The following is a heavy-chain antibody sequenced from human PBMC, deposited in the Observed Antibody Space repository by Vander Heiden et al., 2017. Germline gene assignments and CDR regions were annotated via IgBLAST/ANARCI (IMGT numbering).Heavy chain of an antibody. CDR1: GFTFSDYY. J-gene: IGHJ6*02. D-gene: IGHD3-9*01. CDR3: ARGIDPGPAYYYYGMDV. Sequence: QVQLVESGGGLVKPGGSLRLSCAASGFTFSDYYMIWIRQAPGKGLEWVSYISSSGSTIYYADSVKGRFTISRDNAKNSLYLQMNSLRAEDTAVYYCARGIDPGPAYYYYGMDVWCQGTTVTVSS. V-gene: IGHV3-11*01. CDR2: ISSSGSTI.